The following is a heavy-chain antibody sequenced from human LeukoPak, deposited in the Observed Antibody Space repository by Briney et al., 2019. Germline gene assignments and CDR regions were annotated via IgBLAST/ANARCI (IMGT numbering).Heavy chain of an antibody. CDR1: GYVFTSFS. CDR2: INADNGNT. CDR3: ARAYYDNSGPYHY. V-gene: IGHV1-3*01. J-gene: IGHJ4*02. D-gene: IGHD3-22*01. Sequence: ASVKVSCKASGYVFTSFSIHWVRQAPGQSLEWMGWINADNGNTKSSQKFQDRLTITRDTPANTAYIELTSLRSEDTAVYYCARAYYDNSGPYHYWGQGTQVTVSS.